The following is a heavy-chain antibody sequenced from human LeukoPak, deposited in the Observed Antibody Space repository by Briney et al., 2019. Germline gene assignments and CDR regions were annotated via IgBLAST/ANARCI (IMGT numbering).Heavy chain of an antibody. J-gene: IGHJ6*02. CDR1: GYTFTGYY. V-gene: IGHV1-2*02. CDR3: ARAGAYYYGSSGYSHYGMDV. CDR2: INPNSGGT. D-gene: IGHD3-22*01. Sequence: ASVKVSCKASGYTFTGYYMHWVRQAPGQGLEWMGWINPNSGGTNYAQKFQGRVTMTRDTSISTAYMELSRLRSDDTAVYYCARAGAYYYGSSGYSHYGMDVWGQGTTVTVSS.